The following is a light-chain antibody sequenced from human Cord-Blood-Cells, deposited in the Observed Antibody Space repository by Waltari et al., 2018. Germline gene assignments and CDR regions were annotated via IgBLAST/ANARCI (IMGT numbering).Light chain of an antibody. CDR1: QSISSY. CDR2: AAS. Sequence: DTQMTQSPPSLSASVVDTVTITCRASQSISSYLNWYQQKPGKAPKLLIYAASSLQSGVPSRFSGSGSGTDFTLTISSLQPEDFATYYCQQSYSTPFTFGPGTKVDIK. CDR3: QQSYSTPFT. J-gene: IGKJ3*01. V-gene: IGKV1-39*01.